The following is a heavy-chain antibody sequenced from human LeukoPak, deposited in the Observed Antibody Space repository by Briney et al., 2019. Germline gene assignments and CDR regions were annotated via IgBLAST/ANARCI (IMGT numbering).Heavy chain of an antibody. Sequence: SETLSLTCTVSCGSISSSSYYWGWIRQPPGKGLEWIGSIYYSGSTYYNPSLKSRVTISVDTSKNQFSLKLSSVTAADTAVYYCARGPSVGLQYRGDVWGKGTTVTVSS. J-gene: IGHJ6*04. CDR2: IYYSGST. D-gene: IGHD4-11*01. CDR1: CGSISSSSYY. CDR3: ARGPSVGLQYRGDV. V-gene: IGHV4-39*07.